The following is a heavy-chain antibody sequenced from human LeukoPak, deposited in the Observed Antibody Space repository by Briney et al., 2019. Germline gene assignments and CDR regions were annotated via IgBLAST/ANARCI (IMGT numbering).Heavy chain of an antibody. CDR1: GFTFSSYA. CDR2: ISGSGGST. V-gene: IGHV3-23*01. CDR3: AKAKYSSSWYLLTPQHLYYFDY. D-gene: IGHD6-13*01. J-gene: IGHJ4*02. Sequence: GGSLRLSCAGSGFTFSSYAMSWVRQAPGKGLEWVSAISGSGGSTYYADSVKGRFTISRDNSKNTLYLQMNSLRAEDTAVYYCAKAKYSSSWYLLTPQHLYYFDYWGQGTLVTVSS.